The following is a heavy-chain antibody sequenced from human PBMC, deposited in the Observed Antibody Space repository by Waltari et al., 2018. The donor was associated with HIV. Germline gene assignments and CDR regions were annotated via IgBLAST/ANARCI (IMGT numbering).Heavy chain of an antibody. CDR1: RFTCITYR. CDR3: ARDLSDYSDY. V-gene: IGHV3-74*01. CDR2: IDEYGGIT. D-gene: IGHD3-22*01. J-gene: IGHJ4*02. Sequence: EVVLVEPGGGLVKPGWSVRLSSSAPRFTCITYRKLWVRQAPGKGLVWVSRIDEYGGITNYADSVEGRFTISRDNAKIKLHLQMNNLGAEDTATYYCARDLSDYSDYWGQGTLVTVSS.